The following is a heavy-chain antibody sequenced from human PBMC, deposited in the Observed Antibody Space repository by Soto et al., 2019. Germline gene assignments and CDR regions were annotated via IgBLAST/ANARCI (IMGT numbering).Heavy chain of an antibody. J-gene: IGHJ5*02. CDR1: GYAFSNND. Sequence: QVQLVQSGAEVKKPGASVKVSCQASGYAFSNNDISWVRQGTGQGLEWMGWMNPNSGNGGYAQKFQGRVTMTRDTSTSIAYMELSSLTSDDTAIYYCARMATSGTLNWFDPWGQGTLVTVSS. V-gene: IGHV1-8*01. CDR2: MNPNSGNG. CDR3: ARMATSGTLNWFDP.